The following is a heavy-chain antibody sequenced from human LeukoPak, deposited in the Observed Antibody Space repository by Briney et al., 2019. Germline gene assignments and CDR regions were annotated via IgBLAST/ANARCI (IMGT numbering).Heavy chain of an antibody. D-gene: IGHD3-9*01. CDR3: ARWRKVWILTSYYYYGMDV. Sequence: SETLSLTCAVYGGSFSGYYWSWIRQPPGKGLEWIGEINHSGSTNYNPSLKSRVTISVDTSKNQFSLKLSSVTAADTAVYYCARWRKVWILTSYYYYGMDVWGQGTTVTVSS. J-gene: IGHJ6*02. V-gene: IGHV4-34*01. CDR1: GGSFSGYY. CDR2: INHSGST.